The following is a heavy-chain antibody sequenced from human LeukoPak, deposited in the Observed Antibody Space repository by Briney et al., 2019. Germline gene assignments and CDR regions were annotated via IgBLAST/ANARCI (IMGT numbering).Heavy chain of an antibody. J-gene: IGHJ4*02. CDR1: GYSFTTYW. CDR3: AREERFRGYRALDY. D-gene: IGHD3-22*01. Sequence: GESLKISCKGSGYSFTTYWIGWVRQMPGKGLEWRGIIYPGDSDTRYSPSFQGQVTISADKSISTAYLQWSSLKASDTAMYYCAREERFRGYRALDYWGQGTLVTVSS. CDR2: IYPGDSDT. V-gene: IGHV5-51*01.